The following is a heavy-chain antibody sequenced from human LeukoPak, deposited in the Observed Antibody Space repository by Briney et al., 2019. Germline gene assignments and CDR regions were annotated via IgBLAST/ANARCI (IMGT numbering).Heavy chain of an antibody. CDR1: GFTFSSYW. CDR3: ARGYGDYEAYFDY. J-gene: IGHJ4*02. V-gene: IGHV3-7*04. Sequence: GGSLRLSCAASGFTFSSYWMSWVRQAPGKGLEWVANIKQDGSEKYYVDSVKGRFTISRDNSKNTLYLQMNSLRAEDTAVYYCARGYGDYEAYFDYWGQGTLVTVSS. D-gene: IGHD4-17*01. CDR2: IKQDGSEK.